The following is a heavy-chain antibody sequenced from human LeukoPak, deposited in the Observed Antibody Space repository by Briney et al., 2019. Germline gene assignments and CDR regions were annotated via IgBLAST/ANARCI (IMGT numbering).Heavy chain of an antibody. CDR3: ARGSYYYDSSGYPGRGY. J-gene: IGHJ4*02. Sequence: RGSLRLSYAASGFTVSSYSMNWVSQAPGKGLGWVSYISSSISTIYYADSVKGRFTISRDNAKNSLYLQMNSLRDEDTAVYYCARGSYYYDSSGYPGRGYWGQGPLVTVSS. D-gene: IGHD3-22*01. V-gene: IGHV3-48*02. CDR1: GFTVSSYS. CDR2: ISSSISTI.